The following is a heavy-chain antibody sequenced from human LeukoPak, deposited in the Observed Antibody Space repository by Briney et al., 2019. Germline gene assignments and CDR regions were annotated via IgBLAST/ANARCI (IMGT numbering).Heavy chain of an antibody. J-gene: IGHJ5*02. D-gene: IGHD2/OR15-2a*01. CDR2: ISSSSSYI. CDR1: GFTFSSYS. CDR3: AREVLGWFDP. Sequence: PGGSLRLSCAASGFTFSSYSMNWVRQAPGKGLGWVSSISSSSSYIYYADSVKGRFTISRDNAKNSLYLQMNSLRVEDTAVYYCAREVLGWFDPWGQGTLVTVSS. V-gene: IGHV3-21*01.